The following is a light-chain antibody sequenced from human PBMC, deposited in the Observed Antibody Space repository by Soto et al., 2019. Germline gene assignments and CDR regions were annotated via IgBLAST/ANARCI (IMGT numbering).Light chain of an antibody. Sequence: EIVMTQSPASLSLSPGERATLSCRANQSISTYLAWYQQKPGQAPRLLIYGASTRATGIPARFSGSGSGTEFTLTISSLQSEDFAVYYCHQYNGWPRTFGQGTKVDIK. CDR3: HQYNGWPRT. V-gene: IGKV3-15*01. CDR1: QSISTY. CDR2: GAS. J-gene: IGKJ1*01.